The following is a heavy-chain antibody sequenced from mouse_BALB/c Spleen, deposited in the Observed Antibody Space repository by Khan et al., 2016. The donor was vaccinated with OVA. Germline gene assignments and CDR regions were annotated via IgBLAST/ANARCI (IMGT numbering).Heavy chain of an antibody. CDR3: ARDPFAY. V-gene: IGHV1-69*02. Sequence: QVQLQQPGAELARPGASVKLSCEASGYTFTTYWMNWVKQSPEQGLEWIGWIDPYDSETQYNQNFKDKATLTVDKSSSTAYMQLSSLTSEDSAIYYCARDPFAYWGQGTLVTVSA. J-gene: IGHJ3*01. CDR2: IDPYDSET. CDR1: GYTFTTYW.